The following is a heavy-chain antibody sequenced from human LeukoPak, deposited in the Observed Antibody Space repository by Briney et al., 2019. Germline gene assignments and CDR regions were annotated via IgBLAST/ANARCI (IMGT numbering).Heavy chain of an antibody. CDR3: VRDRGASDYYYFDY. CDR2: VSYDGNNQ. J-gene: IGHJ4*02. V-gene: IGHV3-30-3*01. D-gene: IGHD4-17*01. Sequence: GGSLRLSCAASGFTFTNYAMHWVRRAPGKGLEWVAAVSYDGNNQYYADSVKGPFTISRDSSKNTLYLQMSGLRPEDTAVYYCVRDRGASDYYYFDYWGQGTLVTVSS. CDR1: GFTFTNYA.